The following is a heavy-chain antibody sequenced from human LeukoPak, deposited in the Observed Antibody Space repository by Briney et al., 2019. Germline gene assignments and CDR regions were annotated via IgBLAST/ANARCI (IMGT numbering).Heavy chain of an antibody. CDR2: INDSGGNT. D-gene: IGHD5/OR15-5a*01. CDR1: GFTFSTYG. Sequence: PGGSLRLSCAASGFTFSTYGMTWVRRAPGEGLEWVSTINDSGGNTHYADSVKGRFTISRDNSKNMLYLQMNSLRAEDTAVYYCAKDLPLQSTENTYWGQGTLVTVSS. CDR3: AKDLPLQSTENTY. J-gene: IGHJ4*02. V-gene: IGHV3-23*01.